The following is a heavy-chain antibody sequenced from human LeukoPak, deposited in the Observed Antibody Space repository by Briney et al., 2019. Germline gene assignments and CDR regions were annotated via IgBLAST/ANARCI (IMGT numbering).Heavy chain of an antibody. CDR2: IIPIFGTA. CDR1: GGTFSSYA. D-gene: IGHD5-18*01. V-gene: IGHV1-69*01. CDR3: ARDRDWAGYTYGFYY. J-gene: IGHJ4*02. Sequence: ASVKVSCKASGGTFSSYAISWVRQAPGQGLEWMGGIIPIFGTANYAQKFQGRVTVTADESTSTAYMELSSLRSEDTAVYYCARDRDWAGYTYGFYYWGQGTLVTVSS.